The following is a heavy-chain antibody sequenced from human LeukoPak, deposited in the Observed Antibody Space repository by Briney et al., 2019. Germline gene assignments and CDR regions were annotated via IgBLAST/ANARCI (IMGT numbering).Heavy chain of an antibody. J-gene: IGHJ6*03. CDR3: ARDTIFGGIRGYYYYMDV. CDR1: GFTFSSYG. V-gene: IGHV3-30*02. D-gene: IGHD3-3*01. Sequence: GGSLRLSCAASGFTFSSYGMHWVRQAPGKGLEWVAFIRYDGSNKYYADSVKGRFTISRDNSKNTLYLQMNSLRAEDTAVYYCARDTIFGGIRGYYYYMDVWGKGTTVTVSS. CDR2: IRYDGSNK.